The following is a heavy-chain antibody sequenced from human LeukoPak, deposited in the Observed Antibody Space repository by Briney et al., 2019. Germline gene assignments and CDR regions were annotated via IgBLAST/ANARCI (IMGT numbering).Heavy chain of an antibody. D-gene: IGHD3-10*01. CDR2: ISGSGGST. CDR1: GFTFSSYA. Sequence: PGGSLRLSCAASGFTFSSYAMSWVRQAPGKGLEWVSAISGSGGSTYYADSVKGRFTISRDNSKNTLYLQMNSLRAEDTAVYYCAEGTRGWNYYYYGMDVWGQGTTVTVSS. V-gene: IGHV3-23*01. CDR3: AEGTRGWNYYYYGMDV. J-gene: IGHJ6*02.